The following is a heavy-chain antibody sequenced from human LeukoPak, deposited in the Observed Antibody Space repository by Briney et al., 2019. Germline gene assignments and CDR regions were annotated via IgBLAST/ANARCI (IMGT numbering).Heavy chain of an antibody. V-gene: IGHV3-30*02. CDR1: GFTFSSYG. CDR3: AKGNYYDILTGPTGDY. J-gene: IGHJ4*02. D-gene: IGHD3-9*01. Sequence: GGSLRLSCAASGFTFSSYGMHWVRQAPDKGLEWVAFIRYDGSNKYYADSVKGRFTIPRDNSKNTLYLQMNSLRAEDTAVYYCAKGNYYDILTGPTGDYWGQGTLVTVSS. CDR2: IRYDGSNK.